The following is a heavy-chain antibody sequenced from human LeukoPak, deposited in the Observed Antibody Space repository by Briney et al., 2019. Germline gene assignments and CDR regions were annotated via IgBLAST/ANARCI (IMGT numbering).Heavy chain of an antibody. CDR3: ARHDLDILTGYSYYFDY. V-gene: IGHV4-39*01. Sequence: NSSETLSLTCTVSGGSISSSSYYWGWIRQPPGKGLEWIGSIYYSGSTYYNPSLKSRVTISVDTSKNQFSLKLSSVTAADTAVYYCARHDLDILTGYSYYFDYWGQGTLVTVSS. J-gene: IGHJ4*02. CDR1: GGSISSSSYY. CDR2: IYYSGST. D-gene: IGHD3-9*01.